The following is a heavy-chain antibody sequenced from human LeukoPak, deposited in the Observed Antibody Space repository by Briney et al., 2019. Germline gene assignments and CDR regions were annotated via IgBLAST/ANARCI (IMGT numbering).Heavy chain of an antibody. J-gene: IGHJ3*02. CDR2: ITNSGSTI. V-gene: IGHV3-11*04. CDR3: ARGHGVVPASDDPFDI. Sequence: GGSLRLSCAASGFTFSDYYMSWIRQAPGKGLEWVSYITNSGSTIYYADSVKGRFTISRDNAKNSLYLQMNSLRAEDTAVYYCARGHGVVPASDDPFDIWGQGTMVIVSS. CDR1: GFTFSDYY. D-gene: IGHD2-2*01.